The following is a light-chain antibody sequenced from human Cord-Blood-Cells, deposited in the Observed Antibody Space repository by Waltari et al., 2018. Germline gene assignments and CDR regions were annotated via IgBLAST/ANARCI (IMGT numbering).Light chain of an antibody. J-gene: IGKJ2*01. Sequence: EIVLTQSPATLSLSPGERATLSCRASQSVSSYLAWYQQNPGQAPRLLIYDASNRATGIPARFSGSGSGTDFTLTISSLEPEDCAVYYCQQRSNWPPYTFGQGTKLEIK. V-gene: IGKV3-11*01. CDR3: QQRSNWPPYT. CDR2: DAS. CDR1: QSVSSY.